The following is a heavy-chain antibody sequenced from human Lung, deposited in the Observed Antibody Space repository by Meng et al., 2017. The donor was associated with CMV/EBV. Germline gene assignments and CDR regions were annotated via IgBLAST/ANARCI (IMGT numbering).Heavy chain of an antibody. CDR3: ARDNNWGPDY. J-gene: IGHJ4*02. D-gene: IGHD7-27*01. CDR2: IHPHRGDT. V-gene: IGHV1-2*02. Sequence: ASXXVSCKASGYTFTAHYFHWVRQAPGQGLEWMGWIHPHRGDTNYAQQFQGRVTLTRDTSINTGCMELTRLTSDDTAVYYCARDNNWGPDYWGQGPLVTVSS. CDR1: GYTFTAHY.